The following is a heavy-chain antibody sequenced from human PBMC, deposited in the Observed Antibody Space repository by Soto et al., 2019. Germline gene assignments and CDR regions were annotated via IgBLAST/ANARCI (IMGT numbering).Heavy chain of an antibody. J-gene: IGHJ6*02. D-gene: IGHD3-10*01. CDR1: ELSFSRHG. CDR2: ISYDGSDE. Sequence: QVQLVESGGGVVQPGRSLRLSCVASELSFSRHGFHWVRLAPGKGLEWVAYISYDGSDERYADTVRGRFTISRDNSKNTLYLHMNSLTTEDTAVYICAQVYRGVIGFGMDVWGQRTTVTVSS. V-gene: IGHV3-30*03. CDR3: AQVYRGVIGFGMDV.